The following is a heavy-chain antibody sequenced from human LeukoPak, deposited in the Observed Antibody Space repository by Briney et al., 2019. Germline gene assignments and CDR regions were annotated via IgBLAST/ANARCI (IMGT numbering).Heavy chain of an antibody. CDR3: ARGRIAKIVVVHSFSYGMDV. V-gene: IGHV4-34*01. Sequence: SETLSLTCTVYGGSFTDYFWTWIRHSPGKGLEWIGEINDYTGDTNYNPSLNSRVSISLEKSKNLFSLELRSVTAADTAVYYCARGRIAKIVVVHSFSYGMDVWGQGTTVTVS. J-gene: IGHJ6*02. CDR1: GGSFTDYF. CDR2: INDYTGDT. D-gene: IGHD3-22*01.